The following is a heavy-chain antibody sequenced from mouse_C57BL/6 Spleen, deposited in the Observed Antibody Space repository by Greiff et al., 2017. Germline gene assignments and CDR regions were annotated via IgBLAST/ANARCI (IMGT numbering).Heavy chain of an antibody. V-gene: IGHV1-74*01. J-gene: IGHJ3*01. CDR3: ATPADYSNPAWFAY. CDR1: GYTFTSYW. D-gene: IGHD2-5*01. CDR2: IHPSDSDT. Sequence: QVQLQQPGAELVKPGASVKVSCKASGYTFTSYWMHWVKQRPGQGLEWIGRIHPSDSDTNYNQKFKGKATLTVDKSSSTAYMQLSSLTSEDSAVYYCATPADYSNPAWFAYWGQGTLVTVSA.